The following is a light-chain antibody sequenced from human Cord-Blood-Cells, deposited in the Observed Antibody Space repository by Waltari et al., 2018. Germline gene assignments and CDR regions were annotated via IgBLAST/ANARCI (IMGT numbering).Light chain of an antibody. CDR2: DVS. Sequence: QSALTQPRSVSGSPGQSVTISCTGTSSDVGGYNYVSWYQQHPGKAPKLMIYDVSKRPSGVPCRFSGSKSGNTASLTISGIQAEDEADYYCCSYAGSYTYVFGTGTKVTVL. J-gene: IGLJ1*01. CDR1: SSDVGGYNY. V-gene: IGLV2-11*01. CDR3: CSYAGSYTYV.